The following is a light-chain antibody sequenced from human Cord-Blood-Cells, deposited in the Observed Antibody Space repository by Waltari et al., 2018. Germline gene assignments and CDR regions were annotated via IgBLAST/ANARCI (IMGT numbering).Light chain of an antibody. V-gene: IGKV3-15*01. J-gene: IGKJ5*01. Sequence: EIVMTQSPATLSVSPGERATPSCRASQSVSSNLAWYQQTPGQAPRLLIYGASTRATGIPARFSGSGSGTEFTLTISSLQSEDFAVYYCQQYNNWPITFGQGTRLEIK. CDR2: GAS. CDR1: QSVSSN. CDR3: QQYNNWPIT.